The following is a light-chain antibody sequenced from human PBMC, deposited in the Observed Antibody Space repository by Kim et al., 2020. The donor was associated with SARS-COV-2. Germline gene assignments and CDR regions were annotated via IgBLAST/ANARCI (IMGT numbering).Light chain of an antibody. CDR3: NSRDSNDNVV. CDR2: GNN. J-gene: IGLJ2*01. CDR1: SLRSYY. V-gene: IGLV3-19*01. Sequence: VAVGQTVRITCQGDSLRSYYATWYQKKPGQAAILVIYGNNNRPSGIPERFSGTSSGNTASLTITGTQAGDEADYYCNSRDSNDNVVFGGGTQLTVL.